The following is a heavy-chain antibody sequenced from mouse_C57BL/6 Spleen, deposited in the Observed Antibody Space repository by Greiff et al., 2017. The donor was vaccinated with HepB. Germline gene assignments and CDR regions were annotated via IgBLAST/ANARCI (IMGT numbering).Heavy chain of an antibody. CDR3: ARSRSSRLRYYFDY. J-gene: IGHJ2*01. Sequence: QVQLKESGAELARPGASVKLSCKASGYTFTSYGISWVKQRTGQGLEWIGEIYPRSGNTYYNEKFKGKATLTADKSSSTAYMELRSRSSEDSAVYFCARSRSSRLRYYFDYWGQGTTLTVSS. D-gene: IGHD1-1*01. V-gene: IGHV1-81*01. CDR2: IYPRSGNT. CDR1: GYTFTSYG.